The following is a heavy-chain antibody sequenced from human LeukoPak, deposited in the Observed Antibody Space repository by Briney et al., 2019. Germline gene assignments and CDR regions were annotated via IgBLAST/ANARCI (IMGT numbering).Heavy chain of an antibody. J-gene: IGHJ4*02. V-gene: IGHV3-23*01. CDR1: GFTFSSSA. CDR2: ISNNGGYT. CDR3: AKQLGYCSDGSCYFPY. Sequence: GGSPRLSCAASGFTFSSSAMSWVRQAPGKGLEWVSAISNNGGYTYYADSVQGRFTISRDNSKSTLCLQMNSLRAEDTAVYYCAKQLGYCSDGSCYFPYWGQGTLVTVSS. D-gene: IGHD2-15*01.